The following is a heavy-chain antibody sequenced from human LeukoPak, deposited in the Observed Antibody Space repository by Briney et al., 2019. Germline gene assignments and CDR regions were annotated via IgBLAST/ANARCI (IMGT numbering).Heavy chain of an antibody. CDR2: IRFDGDNK. Sequence: GGSLRLSCAASGFSFSSHGMPWVRQAPGKGLEWVSVIRFDGDNKYYGDSVKGRFTISRDNSENKVFLQMNNLRPEDTAVYFCARSVYGSGSYMDVWGQGTTVTVSS. CDR3: ARSVYGSGSYMDV. CDR1: GFSFSSHG. J-gene: IGHJ6*02. V-gene: IGHV3-33*03. D-gene: IGHD3-10*01.